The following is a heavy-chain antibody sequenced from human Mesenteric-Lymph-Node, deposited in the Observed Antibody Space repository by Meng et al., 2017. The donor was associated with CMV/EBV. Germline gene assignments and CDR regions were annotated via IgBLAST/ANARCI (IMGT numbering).Heavy chain of an antibody. CDR1: GGSISNNNYY. D-gene: IGHD1-26*01. CDR3: ARGARGSYYVWDYYYGMDA. Sequence: SETLSLTCTVSGGSISNNNYYWGWIRQPPGKGLEWIGSIYYSGSTYYNPSLKSRVTISVDTSKNQFSLKLSSVTAADTAVYYCARGARGSYYVWDYYYGMDAWGQGTTVTVSS. V-gene: IGHV4-39*07. J-gene: IGHJ6*02. CDR2: IYYSGST.